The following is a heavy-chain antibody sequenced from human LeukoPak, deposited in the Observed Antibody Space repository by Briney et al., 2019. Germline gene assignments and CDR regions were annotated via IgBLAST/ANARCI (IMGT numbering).Heavy chain of an antibody. CDR2: IIPILGIA. D-gene: IGHD5-18*01. CDR1: GGTFSSYA. V-gene: IGHV1-69*04. Sequence: SVKVSCKASGGTFSSYAISWVRQAPGQGLEWMGRIIPILGIANYAQKFQGRVTITANKSTSTAYMELSSLRSEDTAVYYCARDVDTAMVPAPFDYWGQGTLVTVSS. J-gene: IGHJ4*02. CDR3: ARDVDTAMVPAPFDY.